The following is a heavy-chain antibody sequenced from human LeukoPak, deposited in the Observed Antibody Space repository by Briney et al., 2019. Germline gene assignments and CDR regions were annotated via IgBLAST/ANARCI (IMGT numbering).Heavy chain of an antibody. CDR2: IYNDGTT. Sequence: GGSLRLSCTASGFSVSSSYMSWVRQAPGKGLEWDSLIYNDGTTYYADSVKGRFTISRDNSKNTLHLQMNSLRAEDTAVYYCARAIAARRYFDYWGQGTLVTVSS. D-gene: IGHD6-6*01. J-gene: IGHJ4*02. V-gene: IGHV3-53*01. CDR3: ARAIAARRYFDY. CDR1: GFSVSSSY.